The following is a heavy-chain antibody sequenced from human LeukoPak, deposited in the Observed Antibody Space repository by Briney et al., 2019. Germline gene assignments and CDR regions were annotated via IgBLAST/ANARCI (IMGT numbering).Heavy chain of an antibody. D-gene: IGHD6-19*01. CDR2: INAGNGNT. V-gene: IGHV1-3*01. Sequence: ASVKVSCKTSGFTFTTYTMHWVRQAPGQRLEWMGWINAGNGNTQYSQKFQGRVTITRVTSASTAYMELSNLRSEDTAVYYCARGAPIRVAVAATFDPWGQGTLVTVPS. CDR1: GFTFTTYT. J-gene: IGHJ5*02. CDR3: ARGAPIRVAVAATFDP.